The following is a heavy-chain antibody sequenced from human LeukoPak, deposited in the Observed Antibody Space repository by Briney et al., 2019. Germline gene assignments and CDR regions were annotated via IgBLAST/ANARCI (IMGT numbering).Heavy chain of an antibody. Sequence: PSETLSLTXTVSGGSISSGSYYWSWIRQPAGKGLEWIGRIYTSGSTNYNPSLKSRVTISVDTSKNQFSLKLSSVTAADTAVYYCARAKIPDTALDYWGQGTLVTVSS. V-gene: IGHV4-61*02. J-gene: IGHJ4*02. CDR3: ARAKIPDTALDY. CDR2: IYTSGST. CDR1: GGSISSGSYY. D-gene: IGHD5-18*01.